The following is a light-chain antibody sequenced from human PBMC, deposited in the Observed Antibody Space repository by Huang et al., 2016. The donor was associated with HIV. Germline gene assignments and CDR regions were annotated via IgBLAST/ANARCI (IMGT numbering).Light chain of an antibody. J-gene: IGKJ2*01. CDR2: WAS. CDR3: QQYYTTPYT. Sequence: DIVMTQSPDSLAVSLGERATIKCKSSQSCFCRYNNGNYLAWYQQKLGQPPKLLIFWASTRGSGVPDRFSGSGSGSNFTLTISNLQAEDVAVYYCQQYYTTPYTFGQGTKLDIK. CDR1: QSCFCRYNNGNY. V-gene: IGKV4-1*01.